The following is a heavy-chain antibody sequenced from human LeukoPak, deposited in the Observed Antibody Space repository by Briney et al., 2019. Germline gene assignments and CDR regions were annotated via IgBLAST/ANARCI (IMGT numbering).Heavy chain of an antibody. CDR1: GFTFSSYW. V-gene: IGHV3-7*02. CDR3: ARAEASGSYDY. CDR2: IKQDGSDK. D-gene: IGHD3-10*01. Sequence: GGSLRLSCAASGFTFSSYWMSWVRQAPGKGLEWVANIKQDGSDKYYVDSVKGRFTISRDNAKNSVYLQMNSLRAEDTAVYYCARAEASGSYDYWGQGTLVTVSS. J-gene: IGHJ4*02.